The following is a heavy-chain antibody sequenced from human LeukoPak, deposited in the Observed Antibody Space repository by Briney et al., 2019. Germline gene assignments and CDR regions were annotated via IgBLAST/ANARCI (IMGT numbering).Heavy chain of an antibody. D-gene: IGHD4-17*01. CDR1: GYTFTGYY. Sequence: GASVTVSCKASGYTFTGYYMHWVRQAPGQGLEWMGWINPNSGGTNYAQKFQGRVTMTRDTSISTAYMELSRLRSDDTAVYYCARDHDYGDYVMSWFDPWGQGTLVTVSS. CDR3: ARDHDYGDYVMSWFDP. V-gene: IGHV1-2*02. J-gene: IGHJ5*02. CDR2: INPNSGGT.